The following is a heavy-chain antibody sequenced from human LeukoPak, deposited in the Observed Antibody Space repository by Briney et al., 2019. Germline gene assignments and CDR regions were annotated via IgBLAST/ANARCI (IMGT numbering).Heavy chain of an antibody. D-gene: IGHD2-21*02. V-gene: IGHV1-69*01. Sequence: GASVKVSCKASGGTFSSYAISWVRQAPGQGLEWMGGIIPIFGTANYAQKFQGRVTITADESTSTAYMELSSLRSEDTAVYYCARHIVVVTAIGPFDIWGQGTMVTVSS. CDR2: IIPIFGTA. J-gene: IGHJ3*02. CDR3: ARHIVVVTAIGPFDI. CDR1: GGTFSSYA.